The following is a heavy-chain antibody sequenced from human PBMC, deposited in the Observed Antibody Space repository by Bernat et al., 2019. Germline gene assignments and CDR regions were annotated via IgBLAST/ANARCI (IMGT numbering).Heavy chain of an antibody. D-gene: IGHD2-15*01. CDR2: IYSGGST. Sequence: EVQLVESGGGLIQPGGSLRLSCAASGFTVSSNYMSWVRQAPGKGLEWVSVIYSGGSTHYAYYVKSRFPISRDNSKNTLYIQMSRLRAEETAVYYCAHIGYCSGGSCLGEPNEYFQHWGQGTLVTVSS. CDR3: AHIGYCSGGSCLGEPNEYFQH. CDR1: GFTVSSNY. V-gene: IGHV3-53*01. J-gene: IGHJ1*01.